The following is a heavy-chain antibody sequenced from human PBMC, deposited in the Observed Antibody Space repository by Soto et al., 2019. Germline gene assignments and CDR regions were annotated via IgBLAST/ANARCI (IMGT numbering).Heavy chain of an antibody. CDR2: IIPILGSA. Sequence: QVQLVQSGAEVKKPESSVKVSCKASGGTFSSYAISWVRQAPGQGLEWMGGIIPILGSAKYAQKSQDRVTITADESTSTTYMELSSLRSEDAAVYYCASRERVDAFDIWGQGTMVTVSS. D-gene: IGHD1-26*01. V-gene: IGHV1-69*01. CDR1: GGTFSSYA. CDR3: ASRERVDAFDI. J-gene: IGHJ3*02.